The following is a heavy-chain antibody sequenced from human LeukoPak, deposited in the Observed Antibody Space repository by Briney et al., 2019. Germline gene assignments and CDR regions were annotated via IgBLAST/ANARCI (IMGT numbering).Heavy chain of an antibody. CDR3: AVAYCGGDCYGYYYYYYMDV. J-gene: IGHJ6*03. Sequence: ASVKVSCKASGGTFSSYAISWVRQAPGQGLEWMGGIIPIFGTANYAQKFQGRVAITADKSTSTAYMELSSLRSEDTAVYYCAVAYCGGDCYGYYYYYYMDVWGKGTTVTVSS. V-gene: IGHV1-69*06. CDR2: IIPIFGTA. CDR1: GGTFSSYA. D-gene: IGHD2-21*02.